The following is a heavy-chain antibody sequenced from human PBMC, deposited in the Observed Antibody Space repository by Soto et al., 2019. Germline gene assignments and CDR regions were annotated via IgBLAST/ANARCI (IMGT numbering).Heavy chain of an antibody. CDR1: GFSVSNFF. CDR3: ARGGYSYASDY. Sequence: HPGGSLRLSCAASGFSVSNFFMTWVRQAPGKGLEWVSIIYSGGSTYYGDSVKGRFTISRDNSRNTVYLQMNSLRAEDTAVYYCARGGYSYASDYWGQGTLVTVSS. V-gene: IGHV3-53*01. D-gene: IGHD5-18*01. J-gene: IGHJ4*02. CDR2: IYSGGST.